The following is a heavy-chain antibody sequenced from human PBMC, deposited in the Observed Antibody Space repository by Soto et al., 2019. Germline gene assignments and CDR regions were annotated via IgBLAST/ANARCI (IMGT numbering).Heavy chain of an antibody. CDR3: AKAGGLGWFGESLPWGHNYYYYGMDV. CDR2: ISYDGSNK. CDR1: GFTFSSYG. D-gene: IGHD3-10*01. J-gene: IGHJ6*02. V-gene: IGHV3-30*18. Sequence: PGGSLRLSCAASGFTFSSYGMHWVRQAPGKGLEWVAVISYDGSNKYYADSVKGRFTISRDNSKNTLYLQMNSLRAEDTAVYYCAKAGGLGWFGESLPWGHNYYYYGMDVWGQGTTVTVSS.